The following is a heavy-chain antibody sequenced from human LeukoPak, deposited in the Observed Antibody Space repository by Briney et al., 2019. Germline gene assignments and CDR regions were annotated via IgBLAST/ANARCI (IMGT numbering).Heavy chain of an antibody. CDR3: ARNRWMDY. J-gene: IGHJ4*02. D-gene: IGHD1-1*01. CDR2: INPNSGT. CDR1: GYTFNDYY. V-gene: IGHV1-2*02. Sequence: ASVKVSCKASGYTFNDYYMHWVRQAPGQGLEWMRWINPNSGTNYAQKFQGRVTMTRDTSISTAYMEMTRLTSDDTAVYYCARNRWMDYWGQGTLVTVSS.